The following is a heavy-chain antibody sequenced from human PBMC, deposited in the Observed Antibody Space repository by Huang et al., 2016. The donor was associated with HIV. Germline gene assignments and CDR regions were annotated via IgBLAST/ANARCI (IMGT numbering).Heavy chain of an antibody. J-gene: IGHJ6*03. V-gene: IGHV1-69*13. Sequence: QVHLVQSGAEVKKPGSSVRVSCTASGGSFTISGISWVRQAPGQGLEWLGGSLPMLVRANYAQKMVDRVTITARESTTTVYMDLTSLRPEDTAVYYCASGASYEIWTPYYSGWHYSMDVWGEGTTVTVSS. CDR1: GGSFTISG. CDR3: ASGASYEIWTPYYSGWHYSMDV. D-gene: IGHD3-9*01. CDR2: SLPMLVRA.